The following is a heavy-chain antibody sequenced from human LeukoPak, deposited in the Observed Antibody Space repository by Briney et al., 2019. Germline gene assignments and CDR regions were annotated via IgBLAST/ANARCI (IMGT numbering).Heavy chain of an antibody. CDR2: INRDGSEK. V-gene: IGHV3-7*03. CDR1: EFTFSNYW. Sequence: AGGSLRLSCAASEFTFSNYWMTWVRQTPGKGLEWVANINRDGSEKYYVDSVKGRFTISRDNSKNTLYLQMNSLRAEDTAVYYCAKGKDPGEPYYYYYYMDVWGKGTTVTISS. D-gene: IGHD3-10*01. CDR3: AKGKDPGEPYYYYYYMDV. J-gene: IGHJ6*03.